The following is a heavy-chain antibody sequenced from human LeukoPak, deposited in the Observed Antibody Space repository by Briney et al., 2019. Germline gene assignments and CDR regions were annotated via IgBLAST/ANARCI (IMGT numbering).Heavy chain of an antibody. V-gene: IGHV4-39*01. Sequence: SESLSLTCTLSGRSISSSSYYSGWIRQPRGKGLEWLGSIYYSGSTYYNPSLKSRFTISVDTSKNQFSLKLSCVTAADTAVYYCARQKSNDGDYVELFDYWGQGTLVTVSS. CDR2: IYYSGST. D-gene: IGHD4-17*01. J-gene: IGHJ4*02. CDR1: GRSISSSSYY. CDR3: ARQKSNDGDYVELFDY.